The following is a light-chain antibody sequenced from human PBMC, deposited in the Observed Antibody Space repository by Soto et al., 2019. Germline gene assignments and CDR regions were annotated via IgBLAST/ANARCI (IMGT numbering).Light chain of an antibody. CDR2: SNN. Sequence: QAVVTQPPSASGTPGQRVSISCSGSSSNIGTNVVNWYQQLPGTAPKVLISSNNQRPSGVPDRFSGSKSGTSASLAISGLQSEDEADYYCEAWDDSLNAVLFGGGTKLTVL. V-gene: IGLV1-44*01. CDR1: SSNIGTNV. J-gene: IGLJ2*01. CDR3: EAWDDSLNAVL.